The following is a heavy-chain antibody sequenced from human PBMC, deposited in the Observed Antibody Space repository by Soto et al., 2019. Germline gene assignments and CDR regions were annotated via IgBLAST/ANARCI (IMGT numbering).Heavy chain of an antibody. Sequence: QAQLQESGPGLVKPSETLSLTCTVSGGSVTTYYWNWIRQPPGKGLEWIGYMHDSGNANYSPSLKSRVTILVDTSKKQISMKLSSVTAADTAVYYCARASYYDGWFEPWGQGTLVTVSS. CDR1: GGSVTTYY. J-gene: IGHJ5*02. CDR2: MHDSGNA. D-gene: IGHD1-26*01. CDR3: ARASYYDGWFEP. V-gene: IGHV4-59*02.